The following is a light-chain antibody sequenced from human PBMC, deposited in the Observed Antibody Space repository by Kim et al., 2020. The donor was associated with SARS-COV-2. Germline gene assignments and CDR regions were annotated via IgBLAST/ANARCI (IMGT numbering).Light chain of an antibody. Sequence: PGETATLSCRASQSIGNYLAWYQHTPGQAPRLLIYEAFKRATGIPGRFSGSGSGTDFTLTISSLEPEDFAVYYCQQGSQWTFGQGTKVDIK. CDR3: QQGSQWT. CDR2: EAF. V-gene: IGKV3-11*01. CDR1: QSIGNY. J-gene: IGKJ2*01.